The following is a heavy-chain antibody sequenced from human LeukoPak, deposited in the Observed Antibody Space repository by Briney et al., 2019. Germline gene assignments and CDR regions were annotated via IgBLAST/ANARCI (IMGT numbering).Heavy chain of an antibody. D-gene: IGHD3-22*01. CDR2: ISSSSSYI. Sequence: PGGSLRLSCAASGFTFSSYGMNWVRQAPGRGLEWVSSISSSSSYIYYADSVKGRFTISRDNAKNSLYLQMNSLRVEDTAVYYCARVGDSSGYLIQYFDYWGQGISVTVSS. J-gene: IGHJ4*02. CDR3: ARVGDSSGYLIQYFDY. V-gene: IGHV3-21*01. CDR1: GFTFSSYG.